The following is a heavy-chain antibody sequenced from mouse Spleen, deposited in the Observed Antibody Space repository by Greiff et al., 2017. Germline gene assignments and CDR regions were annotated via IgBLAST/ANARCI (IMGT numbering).Heavy chain of an antibody. CDR2: IDPETGGT. CDR1: GYTFTDYE. V-gene: IGHV1-15*01. CDR3: TRLLRY. J-gene: IGHJ2*01. Sequence: QVHVKQSGAELVRPGASVTLSCKASGYTFTDYEMHWVKQTPVHGLEWIGAIDPETGGTAYNQKFKGKAILTADKSSSTAYMELRSLTSEDSAVYYCTRLLRYWGQGTTLTVSS. D-gene: IGHD1-1*01.